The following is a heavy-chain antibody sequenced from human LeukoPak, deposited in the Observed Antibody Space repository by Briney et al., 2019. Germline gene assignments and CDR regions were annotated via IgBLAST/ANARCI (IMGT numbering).Heavy chain of an antibody. CDR1: GGSLSGYY. CDR2: INHSGST. J-gene: IGHJ2*01. D-gene: IGHD6-13*01. V-gene: IGHV4-34*01. CDR3: ARTYGSSGLGYFDL. Sequence: PSETLSLTCAVYGGSLSGYYWSWIRQPPGKGLEWIGEINHSGSTNYNPSLKSRVTISVDTSKNQFSLKLSPVTAADTAVYYCARTYGSSGLGYFDLWGRGTLVTVSS.